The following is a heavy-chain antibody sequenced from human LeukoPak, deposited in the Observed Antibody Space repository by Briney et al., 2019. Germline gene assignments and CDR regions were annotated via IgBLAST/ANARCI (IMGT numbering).Heavy chain of an antibody. Sequence: SVKVSCKGSGGTFSSYAISWVRQAPGHGLEWIGGLVPIFGTANYAQRYQGRVTISADESTSTAYMELSSLRSEDTAVYYCARNYDSSGYYYYYYGMDVWGQGTTVTVSS. D-gene: IGHD3-22*01. CDR2: LVPIFGTA. V-gene: IGHV1-69*01. CDR3: ARNYDSSGYYYYYYGMDV. CDR1: GGTFSSYA. J-gene: IGHJ6*02.